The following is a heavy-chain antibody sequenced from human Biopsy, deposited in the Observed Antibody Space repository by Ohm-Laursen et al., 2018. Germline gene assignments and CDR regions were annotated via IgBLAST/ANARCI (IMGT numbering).Heavy chain of an antibody. CDR1: GFTFSDYY. Sequence: SLRLSWSASGFTFSDYYMIWVRQAPGRGLEWVSYISGSGTLIYYRDSVKGRFTISRDSAKNSLYLQMDSLRAEDTAVYYCARKIYGDYEVPYSYGMDVWGLGTTATVSS. CDR3: ARKIYGDYEVPYSYGMDV. D-gene: IGHD4-17*01. J-gene: IGHJ6*02. V-gene: IGHV3-11*01. CDR2: ISGSGTLI.